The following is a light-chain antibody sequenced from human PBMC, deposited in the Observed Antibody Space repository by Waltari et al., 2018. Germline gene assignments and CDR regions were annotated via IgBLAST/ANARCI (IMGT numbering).Light chain of an antibody. J-gene: IGLJ1*01. CDR3: SAWDSSLNGYV. CDR2: GNN. CDR1: SDNVGDQG. V-gene: IGLV10-54*01. Sequence: QAGLTQPPSVSRGLRQTATLTCTGNSDNVGDQGAARQQQQQDHPPKLLAYGNNNRPSGISERFSASRSGNTASLTITGLQPEDEADYYCSAWDSSLNGYVFGSGTKVTVL.